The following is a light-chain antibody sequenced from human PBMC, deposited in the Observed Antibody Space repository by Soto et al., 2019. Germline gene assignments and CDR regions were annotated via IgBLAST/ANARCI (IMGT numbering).Light chain of an antibody. CDR1: QNINGY. V-gene: IGKV1-8*01. Sequence: AIRMTQSPSSFSASIGDRVTITCRASQNINGYLAWYQQKPGKAPQLLIYAASNLQSGVPSRFSGSGSGTDFTLTISCLQSEDFATYYCQQYSSYPLTFGQGTKVEIK. CDR2: AAS. J-gene: IGKJ1*01. CDR3: QQYSSYPLT.